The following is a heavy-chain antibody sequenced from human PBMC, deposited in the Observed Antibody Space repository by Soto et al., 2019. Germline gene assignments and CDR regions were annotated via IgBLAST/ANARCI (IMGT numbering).Heavy chain of an antibody. CDR2: INADGTTT. J-gene: IGHJ5*02. Sequence: EVHLVESGGGLVQPGGSLRLSFAASGFTFSTYWMHWVRQAPGKGLVWVSRINADGTTTTYADSAKGRFTISRDNAKNTLYLQMNSLRAEDTAVYFCATVATHSYNWVDPWGQGTLVTISS. CDR1: GFTFSTYW. V-gene: IGHV3-74*01. CDR3: ATVATHSYNWVDP. D-gene: IGHD3-3*02.